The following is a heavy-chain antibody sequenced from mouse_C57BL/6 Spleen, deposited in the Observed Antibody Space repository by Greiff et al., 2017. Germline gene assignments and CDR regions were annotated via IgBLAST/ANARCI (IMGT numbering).Heavy chain of an antibody. CDR2: ISSGGSYT. CDR1: GFTFSSYG. Sequence: EVKLVESGGDLVKPGGSLKLSCAASGFTFSSYGMSWVRQTPDKRLEWVATISSGGSYTYYPDSVKGRFTISRDNAKNTLYLQMSSLKSEDTAMYYCARHGYYYGSSYKSYFDYWGQGTTLTVSS. J-gene: IGHJ2*01. V-gene: IGHV5-6*01. D-gene: IGHD1-1*01. CDR3: ARHGYYYGSSYKSYFDY.